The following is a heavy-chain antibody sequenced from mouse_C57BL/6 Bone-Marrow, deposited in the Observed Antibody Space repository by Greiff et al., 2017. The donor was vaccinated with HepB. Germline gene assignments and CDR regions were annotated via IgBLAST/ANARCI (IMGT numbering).Heavy chain of an antibody. CDR2: IDPSDSYT. V-gene: IGHV1-50*01. CDR3: AREGNYYGVYYAMDY. CDR1: GYTFTSYW. J-gene: IGHJ4*01. Sequence: QVQLQQPGAELVKPGASVKLSCKASGYTFTSYWMQWVKQRPGQGLEWIGEIDPSDSYTNYNQKFKGKATLTVDASSSTAYMQLSSLTSEDSAVYYCAREGNYYGVYYAMDYGGQGTSVTVSA. D-gene: IGHD1-1*01.